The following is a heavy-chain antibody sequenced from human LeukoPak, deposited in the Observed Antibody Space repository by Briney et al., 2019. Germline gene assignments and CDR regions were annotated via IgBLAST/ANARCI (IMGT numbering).Heavy chain of an antibody. J-gene: IGHJ5*02. CDR2: MNPNSGGT. D-gene: IGHD3-22*01. CDR3: ARDAPTRWSAIVNWFDP. CDR1: GYTFTSYD. Sequence: GASVKVSCKASGYTFTSYDINWVRQATGQGLEWMGWMNPNSGGTNYAQKFQGRVTMTRDTSISTAYMELSRLRSDDTAVYYCARDAPTRWSAIVNWFDPWGQGTLVTVSS. V-gene: IGHV1-2*02.